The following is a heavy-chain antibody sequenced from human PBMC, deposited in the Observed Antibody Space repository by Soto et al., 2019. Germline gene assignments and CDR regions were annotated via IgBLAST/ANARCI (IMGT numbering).Heavy chain of an antibody. CDR2: IGTAGDT. CDR1: GFTFSCFD. Sequence: GGSLRLSCKASGFTFSCFDMHWVRQPTGKGLEWVSTIGTAGDTYYAVSVKGRFTISRDNAKNSLSLQMNSLRAGDTAVYFCARGQEVGAHFFDSWGQGTQVTVSS. J-gene: IGHJ4*02. CDR3: ARGQEVGAHFFDS. D-gene: IGHD2-15*01. V-gene: IGHV3-13*01.